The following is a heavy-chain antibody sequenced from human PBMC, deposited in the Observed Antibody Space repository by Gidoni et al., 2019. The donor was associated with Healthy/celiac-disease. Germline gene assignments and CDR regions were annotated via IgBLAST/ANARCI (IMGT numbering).Heavy chain of an antibody. CDR1: GGSISSGSYY. V-gene: IGHV4-61*02. CDR3: ARETYYYGSGTCVDY. CDR2: IYTSGST. J-gene: IGHJ4*02. Sequence: QVQLQESGPGLVKPSQTLSLTCTVSGGSISSGSYYWSWIRQPAGKGLEWIGRIYTSGSTNYNPSLKSRVTISVDTSKNQFSLKLSSVTAADTAVYYCARETYYYGSGTCVDYWGQGTLVTVSS. D-gene: IGHD3-10*01.